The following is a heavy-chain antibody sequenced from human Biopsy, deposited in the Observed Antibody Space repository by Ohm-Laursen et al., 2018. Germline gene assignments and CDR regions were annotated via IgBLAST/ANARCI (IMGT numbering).Heavy chain of an antibody. D-gene: IGHD2/OR15-2a*01. CDR2: IYYSGST. CDR3: VRATNSTGWPYYYFYGMDV. J-gene: IGHJ6*02. Sequence: SDTLSLTCTVSGGSISSDYWSWIRQTPGKGLEWIGYIYYSGSTNYNPSLKNRVTISVDTSKNQFSLRLNSVTAADTAVYYCVRATNSTGWPYYYFYGMDVWGQGTTVTVSS. V-gene: IGHV4-59*07. CDR1: GGSISSDY.